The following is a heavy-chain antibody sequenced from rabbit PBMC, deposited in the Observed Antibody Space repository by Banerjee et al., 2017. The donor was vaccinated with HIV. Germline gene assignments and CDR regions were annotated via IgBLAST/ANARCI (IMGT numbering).Heavy chain of an antibody. CDR2: IYAGSSGST. CDR1: GIDFSSYYY. CDR3: ARDPYGGYPGYGYVDL. J-gene: IGHJ3*01. Sequence: QEQLEESGGDLVKPEGSLTLTCKASGIDFSSYYYMCWVRQAPGKGLELIACIYAGSSGSTYYANWAKGRFTISKTSSTTVTLQMTSLTAADTATYFCARDPYGGYPGYGYVDLWGQGTLVTVS. V-gene: IGHV1S45*01. D-gene: IGHD7-1*01.